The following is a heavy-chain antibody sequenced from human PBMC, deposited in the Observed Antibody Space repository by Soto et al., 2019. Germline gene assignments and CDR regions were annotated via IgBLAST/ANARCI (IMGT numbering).Heavy chain of an antibody. CDR2: ISYDGSNK. J-gene: IGHJ4*02. Sequence: QVQLVESGGGVVQPGRSLRLSCAASGFTFSSYAMHWVRQAPGKGLEWVAVISYDGSNKYYADSVKGRFTISRDNSKNTLYLQMNSLRAEDTAVYYCARDSWGEMATIDFWGPGHLDYWGQGTLVTVSS. CDR1: GFTFSSYA. D-gene: IGHD3-3*01. V-gene: IGHV3-30-3*01. CDR3: ARDSWGEMATIDFWGPGHLDY.